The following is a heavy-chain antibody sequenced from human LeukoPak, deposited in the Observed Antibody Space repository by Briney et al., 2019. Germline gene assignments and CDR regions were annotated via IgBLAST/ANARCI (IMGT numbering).Heavy chain of an antibody. D-gene: IGHD3-10*01. CDR3: ARVDGSGSYYNSPDY. V-gene: IGHV3-74*01. CDR1: GFTFSSYW. CDR2: INSDGSST. J-gene: IGHJ4*02. Sequence: GGSLRLSCAASGFTFSSYWMHWVCQAPGKGLVWVSRINSDGSSTSYADSVKGRFTISRDNAKNTLYLQMNSLRAEDTAVYYCARVDGSGSYYNSPDYWGQGTLVTVSS.